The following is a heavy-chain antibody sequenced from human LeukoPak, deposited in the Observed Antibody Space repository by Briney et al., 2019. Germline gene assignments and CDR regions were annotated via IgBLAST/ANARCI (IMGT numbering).Heavy chain of an antibody. CDR3: AREVASSYAFDI. Sequence: SQTLSLTCAISRDSVSSNSAAWNWIRQSPSRGLEWLGRTYFRSQWSDDYAVSVKSRITINPDTSKNQFSLQLNSVTPDDTAVYYCAREVASSYAFDIWGQGTMVTVSS. CDR2: TYFRSQWSD. J-gene: IGHJ3*02. CDR1: RDSVSSNSAA. V-gene: IGHV6-1*01.